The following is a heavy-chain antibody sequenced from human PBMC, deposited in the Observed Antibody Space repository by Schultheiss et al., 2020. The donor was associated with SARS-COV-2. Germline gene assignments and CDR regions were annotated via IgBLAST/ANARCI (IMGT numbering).Heavy chain of an antibody. V-gene: IGHV1-69*06. Sequence: SVKVSCKASGGTFSSYAISWVRQAPGQGLEWMGGIIPIFGTANYAQKFQGRVTITADKSTSTAYMELSSLRSEDTAVYYCASSTNDYGDYWAFDIWGQGTMVTVSS. CDR2: IIPIFGTA. D-gene: IGHD4-17*01. CDR1: GGTFSSYA. CDR3: ASSTNDYGDYWAFDI. J-gene: IGHJ3*02.